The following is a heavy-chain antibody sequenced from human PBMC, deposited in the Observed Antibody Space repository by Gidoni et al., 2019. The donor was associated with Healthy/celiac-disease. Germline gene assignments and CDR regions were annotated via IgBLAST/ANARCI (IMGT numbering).Heavy chain of an antibody. CDR2: IIPIFGTA. D-gene: IGHD3-3*01. CDR1: GGTFSRYA. V-gene: IGHV1-69*01. J-gene: IGHJ4*02. Sequence: QVHLVQSGAEVKKPGSSVQVSCQASGGTFSRYALSWGRQAPGQGLEWMGGIIPIFGTANYAQKFQGRVTITADEATSTAYMELSSLRSEDTAVYYCATPAVYYDFWSGYHPHFDYWGQGTLVTVS. CDR3: ATPAVYYDFWSGYHPHFDY.